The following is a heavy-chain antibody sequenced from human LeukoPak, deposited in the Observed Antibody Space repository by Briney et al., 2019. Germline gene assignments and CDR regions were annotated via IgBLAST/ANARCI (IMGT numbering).Heavy chain of an antibody. V-gene: IGHV1-18*01. J-gene: IGHJ4*02. D-gene: IGHD3-10*01. Sequence: ASVKVSCKASGYTFTSYGISWVRQAPGQGLEWMGWISAYNGNTNYAQKLQGRVTMTADTSTSTAYMELRSLRSDDTAVYYCARALWFGELSDFDYWGQGTLVTVSS. CDR3: ARALWFGELSDFDY. CDR1: GYTFTSYG. CDR2: ISAYNGNT.